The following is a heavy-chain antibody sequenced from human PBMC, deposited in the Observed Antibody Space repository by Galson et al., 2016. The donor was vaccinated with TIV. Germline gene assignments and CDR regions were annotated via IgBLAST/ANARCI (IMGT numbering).Heavy chain of an antibody. CDR1: GFTFNSFA. CDR3: AKDASSQVHDSGSFDS. CDR2: ISATGGST. Sequence: SLRLSCAASGFTFNSFAMSWVRQAPGKGLEWVSSISATGGSTYYADSVKGRFTNSRHYSKNTVYLQMNSLRPDDTAIYYCAKDASSQVHDSGSFDSWGQGTLVTASS. D-gene: IGHD3-10*01. J-gene: IGHJ4*02. V-gene: IGHV3-23*01.